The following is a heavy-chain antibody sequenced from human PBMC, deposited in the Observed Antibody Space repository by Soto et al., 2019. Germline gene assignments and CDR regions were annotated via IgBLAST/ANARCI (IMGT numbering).Heavy chain of an antibody. D-gene: IGHD3-9*01. J-gene: IGHJ4*02. CDR3: AIGGGDYNYLDY. CDR2: IKSDGSST. V-gene: IGHV3-74*01. Sequence: EVQLVESGGGLVQPGGSLRLSCAASGFLFNTYWMFWVRQAPRKGLLWVSRIKSDGSSTNYADSVKGRFTISRDNAKNTLHLQMTSLRADDTAVYYCAIGGGDYNYLDYWGQGILVTVSS. CDR1: GFLFNTYW.